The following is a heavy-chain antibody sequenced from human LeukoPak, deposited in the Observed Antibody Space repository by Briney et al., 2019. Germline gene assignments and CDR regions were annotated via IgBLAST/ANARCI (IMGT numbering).Heavy chain of an antibody. CDR3: AKSAVTTLWSFDY. V-gene: IGHV3-30*18. CDR1: GFIFNSYG. J-gene: IGHJ4*02. D-gene: IGHD4-17*01. Sequence: PGGSLRLSCAASGFIFNSYGMHWVRQAPGKGLEWVAVVSSDGSSEYYADSVKGRFTISRDNSKNTLYLQMNSLRAEDTAVYYCAKSAVTTLWSFDYWGQGTLVTVS. CDR2: VSSDGSSE.